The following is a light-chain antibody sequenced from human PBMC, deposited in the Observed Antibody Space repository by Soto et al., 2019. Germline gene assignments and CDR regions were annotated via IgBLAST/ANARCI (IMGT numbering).Light chain of an antibody. CDR1: QSISSK. Sequence: EIVMTQSPATLSVSPGERATLSCRASQSISSKLGWYPQRPGQAPRLLIYGASTRATGIPARFSGSGSGTEFTLTISSLQSEDSAVYYWQQYNSWTTITFGQGTRLEIK. V-gene: IGKV3-15*01. CDR2: GAS. J-gene: IGKJ5*01. CDR3: QQYNSWTTIT.